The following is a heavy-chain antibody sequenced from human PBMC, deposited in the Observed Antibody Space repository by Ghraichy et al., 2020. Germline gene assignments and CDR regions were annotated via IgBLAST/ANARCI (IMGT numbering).Heavy chain of an antibody. J-gene: IGHJ4*02. CDR2: IIPLLDTT. V-gene: IGHV1-69*04. CDR3: ASSYGPETYYSFDF. CDR1: GDTFSRFA. Sequence: SVKVSCKASGDTFSRFAISWVRQAPGQGLEWMGRIIPLLDTTNYAQKFQGRVAVTADKSTGTAYMELSNLRSEDTAVYYCASSYGPETYYSFDFWGQGTLVTVSS. D-gene: IGHD3-10*01.